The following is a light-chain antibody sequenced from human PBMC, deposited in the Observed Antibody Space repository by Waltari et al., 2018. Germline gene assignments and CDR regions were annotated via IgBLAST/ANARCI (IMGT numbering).Light chain of an antibody. CDR3: SSYTTISTVV. CDR1: SSDVGYYHY. V-gene: IGLV2-14*03. CDR2: DVS. J-gene: IGLJ2*01. Sequence: QSALPQPASVSGSPGQSITIPCTGHSSDVGYYHYVPWHQQPPGKPPKLMIYDVSDRPSGVSNRFSGSKSGNTASLTISGLQAEDEADYYCSSYTTISTVVFGGGTKLTVL.